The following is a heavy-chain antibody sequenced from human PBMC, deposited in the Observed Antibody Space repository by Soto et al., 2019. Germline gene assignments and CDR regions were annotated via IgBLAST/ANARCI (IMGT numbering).Heavy chain of an antibody. D-gene: IGHD7-27*01. V-gene: IGHV3-23*01. CDR2: ISGSGGST. J-gene: IGHJ4*02. CDR3: AKEVSLGSTVDLGY. Sequence: GGSLRLSCAASGFTFTIFAMSWVRQSPGKWLEWVSTISGSGGSTYYADAVKGRFTISRDNSMGTLYLQMKSLRVEDTAIYYCAKEVSLGSTVDLGYWGQGTLVTV. CDR1: GFTFTIFA.